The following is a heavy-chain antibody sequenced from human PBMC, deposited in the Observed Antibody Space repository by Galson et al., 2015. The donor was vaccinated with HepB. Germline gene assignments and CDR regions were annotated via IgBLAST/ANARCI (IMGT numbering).Heavy chain of an antibody. J-gene: IGHJ6*02. D-gene: IGHD3-16*01. V-gene: IGHV1-46*01. Sequence: SVKVSCKASGYIFTNYHIHWVRQAPRQGLEWMGIINPSGGGAIYAQKFQGRVTVTRDTSTRTVYMELSSLGSEDTAVYYCAKGGEGYSEGDYFYHMDVWGQGTTVTVSS. CDR2: INPSGGGA. CDR1: GYIFTNYH. CDR3: AKGGEGYSEGDYFYHMDV.